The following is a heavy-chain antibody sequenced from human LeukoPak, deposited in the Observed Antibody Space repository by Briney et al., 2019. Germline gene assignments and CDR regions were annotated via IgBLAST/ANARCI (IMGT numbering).Heavy chain of an antibody. CDR3: AVRPNDNLIRAFDY. CDR2: IYYSGST. V-gene: IGHV4-59*12. Sequence: PSETLSLTCTVSGGSMRSYYWIWIRQPPGKGLEWIGYIYYSGSTNYNPSLKSRVTISVDTSKNQFSLKLSSVTAADTAVYYCAVRPNDNLIRAFDYWGQGTLVTVSS. J-gene: IGHJ4*02. CDR1: GGSMRSYY. D-gene: IGHD1-1*01.